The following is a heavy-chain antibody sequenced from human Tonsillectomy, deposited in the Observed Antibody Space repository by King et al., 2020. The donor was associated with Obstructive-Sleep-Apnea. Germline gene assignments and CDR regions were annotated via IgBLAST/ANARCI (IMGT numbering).Heavy chain of an antibody. CDR1: GFTFTTYS. J-gene: IGHJ3*02. V-gene: IGHV3-21*01. CDR2: ISTTSSYI. Sequence: VQLVESGGGLVKPGGSLRLSCAASGFTFTTYSVSWVRQAPGKGLEWVSSISTTSSYIYYAHSVKGRFTISRDSTGNSLYLQMNSLRAEDTAMYYCARVLYCGVDCYSNAFDIWGQGTMVTVSP. D-gene: IGHD2-21*02. CDR3: ARVLYCGVDCYSNAFDI.